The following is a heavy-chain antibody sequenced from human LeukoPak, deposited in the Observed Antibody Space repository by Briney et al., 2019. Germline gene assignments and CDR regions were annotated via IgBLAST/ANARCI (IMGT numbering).Heavy chain of an antibody. J-gene: IGHJ4*02. CDR2: ISSSGSTK. V-gene: IGHV3-48*03. Sequence: PGRSLRLSCAASGFTFSSYEMNWVRQAPGKGLEWVSYISSSGSTKHYADSVKGRFTISRDNAKNSLYLQMISLRAEDTALYYCARVEGFIDYWGQGTLVTVSS. CDR1: GFTFSSYE. D-gene: IGHD3-16*02. CDR3: ARVEGFIDY.